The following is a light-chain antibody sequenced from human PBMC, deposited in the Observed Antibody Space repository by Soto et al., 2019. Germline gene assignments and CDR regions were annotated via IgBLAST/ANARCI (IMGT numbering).Light chain of an antibody. J-gene: IGLJ2*01. V-gene: IGLV2-14*01. Sequence: QSALTQPASVSGSPGQSITISCTGTSSDVGGYNYVSWYQQHPGKAPKLMIYDVGNRPSGVSNRFSGSKSGNTASLTISGLQDEDEDDYYCSSYTSSSTLVFGGGTKVTVL. CDR3: SSYTSSSTLV. CDR1: SSDVGGYNY. CDR2: DVG.